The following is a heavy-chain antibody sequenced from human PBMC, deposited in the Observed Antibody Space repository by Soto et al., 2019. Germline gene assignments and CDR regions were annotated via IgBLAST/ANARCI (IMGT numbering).Heavy chain of an antibody. J-gene: IGHJ4*02. V-gene: IGHV3-23*01. D-gene: IGHD6-13*01. CDR2: ISGSGGST. CDR1: GFTFSSYA. CDR3: AKDGYSSSWTDY. Sequence: EVQLLESGGGLVQPGGSLRLSCAASGFTFSSYAMSWVRQAPGQGLEWVSAISGSGGSTYYADSVKGRFTISRDNSKNTLYLQMNSLRAEDTAVYYCAKDGYSSSWTDYWGQGTLVTVSS.